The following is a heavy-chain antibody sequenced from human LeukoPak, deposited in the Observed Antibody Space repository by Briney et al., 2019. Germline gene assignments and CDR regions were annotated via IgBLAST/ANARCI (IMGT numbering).Heavy chain of an antibody. D-gene: IGHD3-9*01. CDR3: AGIPLRYFDWLFAFDY. Sequence: PGGSLRLSCAASGFNFSSYEMNWVRQDPGKGLEVVSYISSSGSTIYYADSVKGRFTISRDNAKNSLYLQMNSLRAEDTAVYYCAGIPLRYFDWLFAFDYWGQGTLVTVSS. CDR2: ISSSGSTI. V-gene: IGHV3-48*03. CDR1: GFNFSSYE. J-gene: IGHJ4*02.